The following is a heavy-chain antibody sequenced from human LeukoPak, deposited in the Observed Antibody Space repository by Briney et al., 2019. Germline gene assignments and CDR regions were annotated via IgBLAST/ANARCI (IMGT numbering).Heavy chain of an antibody. CDR3: ARDGWAEYYFDY. Sequence: PSETLSLTCTVSGGSISSSSYYWGWIRQPPGKGLEWIGSIYYSGSTYYNPSLKSRVTISVDTSKNQFSLKLSSVTAADTAVYYCARDGWAEYYFDYWGQGTLVTVSS. D-gene: IGHD3-10*01. CDR2: IYYSGST. CDR1: GGSISSSSYY. J-gene: IGHJ4*02. V-gene: IGHV4-39*07.